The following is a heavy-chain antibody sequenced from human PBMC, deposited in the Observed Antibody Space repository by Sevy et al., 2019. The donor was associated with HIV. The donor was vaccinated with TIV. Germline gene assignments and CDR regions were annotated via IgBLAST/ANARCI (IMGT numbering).Heavy chain of an antibody. CDR1: GFPFSSYE. V-gene: IGHV3-48*03. CDR2: ISSSGTNK. J-gene: IGHJ3*02. D-gene: IGHD1-1*01. CDR3: ARATGTEALDAFDI. Sequence: GSLRLSCAASGFPFSSYEMNWVRQAPGKGLEWVSYISSSGTNKYYSDSVRGRFTISRDNAKNSVYLQMNSLRAEDTAVYYCARATGTEALDAFDIWGQGTLVTVSS.